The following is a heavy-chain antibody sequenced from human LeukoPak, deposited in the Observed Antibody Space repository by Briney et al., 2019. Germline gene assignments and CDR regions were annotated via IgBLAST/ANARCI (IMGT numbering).Heavy chain of an antibody. CDR1: GFTFSSYA. J-gene: IGHJ6*02. Sequence: GGSLRLSCAASGFTFSSYAMHWVRQAPGKGLEWVAVISYDGSNKYYADSVKGRFTISRDNSKNTLYLQMNSLRSEDTAVYYCARGLGGQWLVFSYYYYGMDVWGQGTTVTVSS. CDR2: ISYDGSNK. D-gene: IGHD6-19*01. V-gene: IGHV3-30-3*01. CDR3: ARGLGGQWLVFSYYYYGMDV.